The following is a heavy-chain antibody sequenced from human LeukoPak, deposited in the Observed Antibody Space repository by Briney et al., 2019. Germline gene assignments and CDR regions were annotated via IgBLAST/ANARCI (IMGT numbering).Heavy chain of an antibody. CDR3: AKDNRRYSCDY. CDR1: GFTFSSYG. Sequence: PGRSLRLSCAASGFTFSSYGMHWVRQAPGEGLEWVAVISDNGSNKYYADSVKGRFIISRDSSKNTTYLQMNSLRVEDTAVYYCAKDNRRYSCDYWGQGTLVTVSS. D-gene: IGHD5-18*01. J-gene: IGHJ4*02. V-gene: IGHV3-30*18. CDR2: ISDNGSNK.